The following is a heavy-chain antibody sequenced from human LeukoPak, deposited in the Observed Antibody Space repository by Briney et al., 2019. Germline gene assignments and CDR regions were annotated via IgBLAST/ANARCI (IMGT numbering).Heavy chain of an antibody. CDR1: GFTFSSYS. Sequence: GGSLRLSCAASGFTFSSYSMNWVHQAPGKGLEWVSYISSSSSTIYYADSVKGRFTISRDNAKNSLYLQMNSLRAEDTAVYYCARALNYYYYYMDVWGKGTTVTVSS. J-gene: IGHJ6*03. CDR2: ISSSSSTI. CDR3: ARALNYYYYYMDV. V-gene: IGHV3-48*04.